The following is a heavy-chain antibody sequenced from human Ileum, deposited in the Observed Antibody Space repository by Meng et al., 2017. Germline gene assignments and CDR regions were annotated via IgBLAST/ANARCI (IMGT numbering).Heavy chain of an antibody. J-gene: IGHJ5*02. CDR3: ASDPNWSTT. CDR2: MGLGHSHG. Sequence: EAHLVDAGGGLVEPGGSLRLSCVGSRSIFDSNDMTWIRQAPGKGPESVASMGLGHSHGSYADSVIGRFTVSRDNAKTSFFLQMNSLRAEDTAIYYCASDPNWSTTWGQGTLVTVSS. V-gene: IGHV3-21*04. CDR1: RSIFDSND.